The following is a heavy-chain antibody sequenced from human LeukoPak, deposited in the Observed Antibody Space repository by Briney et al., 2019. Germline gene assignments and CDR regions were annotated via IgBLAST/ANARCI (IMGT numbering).Heavy chain of an antibody. CDR3: ARVGYNYGV. Sequence: SETLSLTCAVYGGSFSGYYWSWIRQPPGKGLEWIGEINHSGSTNYNPSLKSRVTISVDTSKNQFSPKLSSVTAADTAVYYCARVGYNYGVWGKGTTVTVSS. CDR2: INHSGST. CDR1: GGSFSGYY. V-gene: IGHV4-34*01. D-gene: IGHD5-24*01. J-gene: IGHJ6*04.